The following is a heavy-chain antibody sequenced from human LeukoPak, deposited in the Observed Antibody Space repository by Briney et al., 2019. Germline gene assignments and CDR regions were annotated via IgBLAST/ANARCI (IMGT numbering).Heavy chain of an antibody. CDR2: VYYSGST. CDR1: GGSVSSGSYY. D-gene: IGHD1-26*01. Sequence: SETLSLTCTVSGGSVSSGSYYWSWIRQPPGKRLEWIGYVYYSGSTNYNPSPKSRVTISVDTSKNQFSLKLSSVTAADTAVYCCARSGGYWFDPWGQGTLVTVSS. J-gene: IGHJ5*02. CDR3: ARSGGYWFDP. V-gene: IGHV4-61*01.